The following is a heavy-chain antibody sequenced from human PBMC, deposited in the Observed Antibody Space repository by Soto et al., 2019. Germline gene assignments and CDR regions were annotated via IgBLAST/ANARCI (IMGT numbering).Heavy chain of an antibody. CDR1: GGTFNKFA. CDR2: IIPVFRSA. Sequence: SVKVSCKASGGTFNKFAFSWVRQAPGQGFEWMGGIIPVFRSANYAQRFRGGITITADEYTSTVYLYLNDLRSDDTAVYYCARRYCASDNCPLFYYFVDLWGLGTTVTVSS. D-gene: IGHD2-21*02. V-gene: IGHV1-69*13. CDR3: ARRYCASDNCPLFYYFVDL. J-gene: IGHJ6*02.